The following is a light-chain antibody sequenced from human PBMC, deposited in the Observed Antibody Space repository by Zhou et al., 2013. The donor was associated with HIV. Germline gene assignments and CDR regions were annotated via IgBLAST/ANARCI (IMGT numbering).Light chain of an antibody. CDR1: QTITTD. Sequence: DIHVSQSPSSLSASVGDRVTITCRASQTITTDLNWYQHKPGRAPKLLIYAAYTLQSGVPSRFSGSGSGTDFTFTISSLQPEDIATYYCQQYDNLPLFGPGTRVDVK. CDR2: AAY. V-gene: IGKV1-33*01. CDR3: QQYDNLPL. J-gene: IGKJ3*01.